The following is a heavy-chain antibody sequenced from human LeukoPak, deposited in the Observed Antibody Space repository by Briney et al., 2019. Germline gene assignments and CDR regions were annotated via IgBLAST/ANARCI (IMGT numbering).Heavy chain of an antibody. D-gene: IGHD1-7*01. Sequence: ASETLSLTCAVYGGSFSGYYWSWIRQPPGKGLEWIGEINHSGSTNYNPSLKSRVTISVDTSKNQFSLKLSSVTAADTAVYYCARLPYDWNYWFDPWGQGTLVTVSS. CDR3: ARLPYDWNYWFDP. V-gene: IGHV4-34*01. CDR2: INHSGST. CDR1: GGSFSGYY. J-gene: IGHJ5*02.